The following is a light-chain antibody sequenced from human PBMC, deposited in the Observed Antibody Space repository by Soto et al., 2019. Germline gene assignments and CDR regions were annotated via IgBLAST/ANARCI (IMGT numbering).Light chain of an antibody. CDR1: QGISSY. Sequence: DIQLTQSPSFLSASVGDRVTITCRASQGISSYLAWFQQKPGRAPNLLIYGASTLQSGVPSRFSGSGSGTDFTLTISNLQPEDFATYYCQQLSAYPLTFGQGTRLEI. CDR3: QQLSAYPLT. CDR2: GAS. V-gene: IGKV1-9*01. J-gene: IGKJ5*01.